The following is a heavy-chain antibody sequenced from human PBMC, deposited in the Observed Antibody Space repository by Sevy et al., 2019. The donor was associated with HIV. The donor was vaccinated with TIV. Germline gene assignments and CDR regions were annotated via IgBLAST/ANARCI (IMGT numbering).Heavy chain of an antibody. CDR3: ARPQRSSTYYGGGHEAFDI. CDR1: GYTFTTSW. D-gene: IGHD3-3*01. CDR2: IYPGDSDT. Sequence: GESLKISCKTSGYTFTTSWIGWVRQMPGKGLEWMGVIYPGDSDTRYSPSFQGQVTISADKSITTAYLQWISLKASTTAKYYCARPQRSSTYYGGGHEAFDIWGQGTMVTVSS. J-gene: IGHJ3*02. V-gene: IGHV5-51*01.